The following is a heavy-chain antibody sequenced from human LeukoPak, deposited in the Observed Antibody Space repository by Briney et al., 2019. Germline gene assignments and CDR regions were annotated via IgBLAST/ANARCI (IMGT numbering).Heavy chain of an antibody. Sequence: GRALRLSCTASGFTLSDYGMHWVRQAPGKGLEWVALIWSGGRTGLYADSVEGRFTISRDTSMLYLQMNSLRVEDTAMYYCARDIWNDGNYYMDVWGKGTTVTVSS. D-gene: IGHD1-1*01. J-gene: IGHJ6*03. V-gene: IGHV3-33*01. CDR1: GFTLSDYG. CDR3: ARDIWNDGNYYMDV. CDR2: IWSGGRTG.